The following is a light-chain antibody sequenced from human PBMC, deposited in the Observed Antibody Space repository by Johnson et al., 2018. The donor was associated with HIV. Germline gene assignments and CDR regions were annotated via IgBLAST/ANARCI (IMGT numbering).Light chain of an antibody. Sequence: QSVLTQPPSVSAAPGQKVTISCSGSSSTIGNNFVSWYQVLPGTAPKLLIYKDNERPSGIPDRFSGSKSGPLATLDITGLQTGDEADYYCGTWDTSPSGGDVFGTGTKVTVL. CDR2: KDN. V-gene: IGLV1-51*02. CDR1: SSTIGNNF. J-gene: IGLJ1*01. CDR3: GTWDTSPSGGDV.